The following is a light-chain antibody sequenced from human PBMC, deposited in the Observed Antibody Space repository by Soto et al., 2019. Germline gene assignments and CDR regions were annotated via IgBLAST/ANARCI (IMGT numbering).Light chain of an antibody. CDR3: HQYGDSPRT. Sequence: EIVLTQSPGSLSLSPGDRATLSCRASQSVSSTYVVWYQQKPGQAPRLLFYGASTRATGIPDRFSGSGSGRDFTLTINRVEPEDFAVYYCHQYGDSPRTFGQGTKLE. CDR2: GAS. V-gene: IGKV3-20*01. CDR1: QSVSSTY. J-gene: IGKJ2*01.